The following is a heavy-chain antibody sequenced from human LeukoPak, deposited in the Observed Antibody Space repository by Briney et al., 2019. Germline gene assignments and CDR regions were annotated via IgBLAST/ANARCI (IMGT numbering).Heavy chain of an antibody. CDR2: IYHRGST. CDR1: GGSISSGGYS. J-gene: IGHJ5*02. Sequence: SQTLSLTCAVSGGSISSGGYSWSWIRQPPGKGLEWIGYIYHRGSTYYNPSLKSRVTISVDRSKNQFSLRLNSVTAADTAVYYCARSRAFNSGAFDPWGQGSLVTVSS. CDR3: ARSRAFNSGAFDP. D-gene: IGHD1-26*01. V-gene: IGHV4-30-2*02.